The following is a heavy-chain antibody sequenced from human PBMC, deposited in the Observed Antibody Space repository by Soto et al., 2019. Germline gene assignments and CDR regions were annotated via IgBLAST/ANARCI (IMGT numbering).Heavy chain of an antibody. CDR2: ISDSGST. D-gene: IGHD2-15*01. J-gene: IGHJ6*03. CDR3: AKGGEGYCSGTSCLYHMDA. CDR1: GFTFSSYA. Sequence: EVQLLESGGGLVQPGGSRRISCAASGFTFSSYAMSWVRQAPGKGLEWVSTISDSGSTYYADSVRGRFTISRDISKNTLYVQMSSLRAEYTAVYYCAKGGEGYCSGTSCLYHMDAWGKGTTVTGSS. V-gene: IGHV3-23*01.